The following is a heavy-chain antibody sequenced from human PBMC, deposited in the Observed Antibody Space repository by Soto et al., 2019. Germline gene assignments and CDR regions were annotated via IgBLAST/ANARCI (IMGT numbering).Heavy chain of an antibody. CDR2: IYYSGST. V-gene: IGHV4-59*08. J-gene: IGHJ3*02. CDR1: GGSISSYY. Sequence: SETLSLTCTVSGGSISSYYWSWIRQPPGKGLEWIGYIYYSGSTNYNPSLKSRVTISVDTSKNQFSLKLSSVTAADTAVYYCARLRYFDWLLRPISAFDIWGQGTMVTVSS. D-gene: IGHD3-9*01. CDR3: ARLRYFDWLLRPISAFDI.